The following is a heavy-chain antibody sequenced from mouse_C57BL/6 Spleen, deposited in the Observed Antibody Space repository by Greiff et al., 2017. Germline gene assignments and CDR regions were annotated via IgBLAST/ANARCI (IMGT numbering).Heavy chain of an antibody. CDR2: INPSTGGT. CDR1: GYSFTGYY. D-gene: IGHD1-1*01. Sequence: EVKLQESGPELVKPGASVKISCKASGYSFTGYYMNWVKQSPEKSLEWIGEINPSTGGTTYNQKFKAKATLTVDKSSSTAYMQLKSLTSEDSAVYYCARGLDYYGSSPFAYWGQGTLVTVSA. CDR3: ARGLDYYGSSPFAY. J-gene: IGHJ3*01. V-gene: IGHV1-42*01.